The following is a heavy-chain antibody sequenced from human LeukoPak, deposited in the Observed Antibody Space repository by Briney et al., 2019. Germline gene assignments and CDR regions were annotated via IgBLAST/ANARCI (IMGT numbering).Heavy chain of an antibody. Sequence: PGGSLRLSCAASGFSVSSNYMSWVRQAPGKGLEWVSVFYAGGGTFYADSVKGRFTISRDNSKNTLYLQMNSLRAEDTAVYYCAKRAFGGVIVYYFDYWGQGTLVTVSS. J-gene: IGHJ4*02. CDR2: FYAGGGT. CDR3: AKRAFGGVIVYYFDY. D-gene: IGHD3-16*02. CDR1: GFSVSSNY. V-gene: IGHV3-53*01.